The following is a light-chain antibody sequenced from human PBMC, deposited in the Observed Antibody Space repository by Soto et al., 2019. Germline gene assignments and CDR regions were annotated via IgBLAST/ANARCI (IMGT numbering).Light chain of an antibody. CDR3: CSFSTISTLV. V-gene: IGLV2-14*03. CDR1: TNDIGGYNF. J-gene: IGLJ2*01. Sequence: QSALTQPASVSGSPGQSITISCTGTTNDIGGYNFVTWYQQYPGKVPRLIIFDVTSRPSGISNRFSGSKSGNVAFLTISGLQAEDEADYYCCSFSTISTLVFGGGTKLTVL. CDR2: DVT.